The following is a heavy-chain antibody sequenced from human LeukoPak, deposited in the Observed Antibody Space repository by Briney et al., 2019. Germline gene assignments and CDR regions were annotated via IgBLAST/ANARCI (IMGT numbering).Heavy chain of an antibody. D-gene: IGHD5-12*01. CDR1: GGTFSSYA. J-gene: IGHJ4*02. CDR2: IIPIFGTA. CDR3: VRGSHRYDYYFDY. V-gene: IGHV1-69*05. Sequence: ASVKVSCKASGGTFSSYAISWVRQAPGQGLEWMGGIIPIFGTANYAQKFQGRVTISTDESTSTAYMELSSLRSEDTAVYYCVRGSHRYDYYFDYWGQGTLVTVSS.